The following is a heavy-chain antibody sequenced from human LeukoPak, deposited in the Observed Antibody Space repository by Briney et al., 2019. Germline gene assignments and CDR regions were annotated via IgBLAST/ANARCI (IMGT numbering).Heavy chain of an antibody. CDR1: GFTFSDYY. CDR3: ARCGTPNNYYGYGVDV. J-gene: IGHJ6*02. CDR2: ISVSGSYT. V-gene: IGHV3-11*03. Sequence: GGSLRLSCAASGFTFSDYYMSWISQAPGKGLEWISYISVSGSYTNYADSVKGRFTISRDNAKNSLYLQMISLRAEDTAVYYCARCGTPNNYYGYGVDVWGQGTTVIVSS. D-gene: IGHD1-26*01.